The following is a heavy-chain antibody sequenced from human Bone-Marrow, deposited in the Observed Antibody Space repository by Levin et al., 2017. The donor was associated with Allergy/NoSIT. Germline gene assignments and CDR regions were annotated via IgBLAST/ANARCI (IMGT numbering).Heavy chain of an antibody. Sequence: GGSLRLSCKASGSSFSNYWIGWVRQMPGKGLEWMGIIYPADSDTRYSPSFQGQVSISADKSLNTAYLQWSSLTASDTARYFCARPSLISVIRGVITPAYFDFWGQGTLVTVSS. V-gene: IGHV5-51*01. D-gene: IGHD3-10*01. CDR1: GSSFSNYW. CDR2: IYPADSDT. J-gene: IGHJ4*02. CDR3: ARPSLISVIRGVITPAYFDF.